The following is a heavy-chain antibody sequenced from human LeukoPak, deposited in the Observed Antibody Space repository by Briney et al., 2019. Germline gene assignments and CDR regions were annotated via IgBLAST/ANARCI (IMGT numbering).Heavy chain of an antibody. V-gene: IGHV4-30-2*01. D-gene: IGHD6-13*01. CDR1: GGSISSGGYY. J-gene: IGHJ4*02. CDR3: AREVAAAAVPYYFDY. Sequence: SQTLSLTCTVSGGSISSGGYYWSWIRQPPGKGLEWIGYIYHSGSSYYNPSLKSRVTISVDRSKNQFSLKLSSVTAADTAVYYCAREVAAAAVPYYFDYWGQGTLVTVSS. CDR2: IYHSGSS.